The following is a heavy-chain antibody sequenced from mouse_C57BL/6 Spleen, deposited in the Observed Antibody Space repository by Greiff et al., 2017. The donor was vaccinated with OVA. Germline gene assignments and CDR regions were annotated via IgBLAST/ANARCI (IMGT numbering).Heavy chain of an antibody. CDR2: ISSGSSTI. D-gene: IGHD2-2*01. V-gene: IGHV5-17*01. CDR3: ARDRLPYFDY. J-gene: IGHJ2*01. CDR1: GFTFSDYG. Sequence: EVMLVDSGGGLVKPGGSLKLSCAASGFTFSDYGMHWVRQAPEKGLEWVAYISSGSSTIYYADTVKGRFTISRDNAKNTLFLQMTSLRSEDTAMYYCARDRLPYFDYWGQGTTLTVSS.